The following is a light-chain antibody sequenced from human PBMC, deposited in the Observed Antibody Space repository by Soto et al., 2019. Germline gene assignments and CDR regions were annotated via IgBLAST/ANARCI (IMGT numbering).Light chain of an antibody. J-gene: IGLJ2*01. CDR3: CSYTGSSTLV. V-gene: IGLV2-14*01. CDR2: DVS. CDR1: RSDVGGYNF. Sequence: QSALTQPASVSGSPGQSITISCIGTRSDVGGYNFVSWYQQHPGKAPKVMIYDVSDRPSGVSDRFSGSKSGNTASLTISGLQAEDEADYYCCSYTGSSTLVFGGGTKLTVL.